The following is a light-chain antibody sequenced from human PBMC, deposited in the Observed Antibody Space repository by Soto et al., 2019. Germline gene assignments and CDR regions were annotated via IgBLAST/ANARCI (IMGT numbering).Light chain of an antibody. V-gene: IGKV3-15*01. CDR3: QQYNQWPPLT. J-gene: IGKJ4*01. CDR1: QTISSN. CDR2: DAS. Sequence: PGERATLSCRASQTISSNFAWYQQKPGQPLSLLIYDASTRATGVSGRFSGSGSGTEFTLTISSLQSEDFAIYYCQQYNQWPPLTFGGGTKVEI.